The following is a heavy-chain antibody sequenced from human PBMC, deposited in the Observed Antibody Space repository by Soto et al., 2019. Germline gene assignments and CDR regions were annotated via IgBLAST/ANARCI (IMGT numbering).Heavy chain of an antibody. Sequence: QVQVVESGGGVVQPGRSLRLSCAVSGFTFSNFAMHWVRQAPGKGLEWVAVVSSDGSSEYYADSVKGRFTISRDNFKNTLSLQMDSLRVEDTAVYYCARDTAVTNFDYWDQGTLVTVSS. CDR2: VSSDGSSE. V-gene: IGHV3-30-3*01. J-gene: IGHJ4*02. D-gene: IGHD4-17*01. CDR1: GFTFSNFA. CDR3: ARDTAVTNFDY.